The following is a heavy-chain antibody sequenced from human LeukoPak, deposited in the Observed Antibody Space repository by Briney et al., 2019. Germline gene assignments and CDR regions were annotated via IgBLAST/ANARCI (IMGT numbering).Heavy chain of an antibody. Sequence: RGSLRLSCAASGFTFSSYEMNWVRQAPGKGLEWVSYISSSGSTIYYADSVKGRFTISRDNAKNSLYLQMNSLRAEDTAVYYCAREVVRGEYDYWGQGTLVTVSS. CDR1: GFTFSSYE. D-gene: IGHD3-10*01. CDR3: AREVVRGEYDY. CDR2: ISSSGSTI. J-gene: IGHJ4*02. V-gene: IGHV3-48*03.